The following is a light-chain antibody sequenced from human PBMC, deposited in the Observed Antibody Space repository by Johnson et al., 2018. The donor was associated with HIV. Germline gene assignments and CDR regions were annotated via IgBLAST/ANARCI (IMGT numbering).Light chain of an antibody. V-gene: IGLV1-51*01. CDR3: GTWDSSLSANV. CDR1: SSNIGNNY. J-gene: IGLJ1*01. Sequence: SVLTQPPSVSAAPGQKVTISCSGSSSNIGNNYVSWYQQLPGTAPKLLIYDNNKRPSGIPDRFSGSKSGTSPTRALTGLPPGDEADYYCGTWDSSLSANVFGTGTKVTVL. CDR2: DNN.